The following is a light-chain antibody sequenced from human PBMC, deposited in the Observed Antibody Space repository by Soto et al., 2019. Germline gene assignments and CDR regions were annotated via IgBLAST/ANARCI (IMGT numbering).Light chain of an antibody. CDR2: GAS. V-gene: IGKV3-15*01. Sequence: ERVMTQSPATLSVSPGEKATLSCRPSQSISDNLAWYQQKPGQAPRLLIYGASTRATAVPARFSGSGSGTEFTLTISSLQSEDFAVYSCQQYNNWPLTFGPGTKVDIK. CDR1: QSISDN. CDR3: QQYNNWPLT. J-gene: IGKJ3*01.